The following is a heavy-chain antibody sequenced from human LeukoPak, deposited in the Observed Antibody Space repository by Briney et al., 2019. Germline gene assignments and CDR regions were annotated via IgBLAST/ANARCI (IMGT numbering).Heavy chain of an antibody. D-gene: IGHD3-10*01. J-gene: IGHJ6*02. CDR1: GYTFTSYG. Sequence: ASVKVSCKASGYTFTSYGISWVRQAPGQGLEWMGWISAYNGNTNYAQKLQGRVTMTTDTSTSTAYMELRSLRSDDTAVYYCXXXXXXXXXXXXTXXPFAYYYGMDVWGQGTTVTVSS. CDR2: ISAYNGNT. V-gene: IGHV1-18*01. CDR3: XXXXXXXXXXXXTXXPFAYYYGMDV.